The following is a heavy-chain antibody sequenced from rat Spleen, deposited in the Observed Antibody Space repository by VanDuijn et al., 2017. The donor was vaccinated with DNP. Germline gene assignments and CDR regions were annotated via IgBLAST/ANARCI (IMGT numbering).Heavy chain of an antibody. D-gene: IGHD1-1*01. Sequence: EVQLQESGPGLVKPSQSLSLTCSVTGHSITSNYWGWIRRFPGNEMEWIGHINYSGYTSYNPSFKSRISITRDTSKNQFFLQLNSVTTEDTATYYCARWSFYFDYWGQGVMVTVSS. J-gene: IGHJ2*01. CDR3: ARWSFYFDY. CDR1: GHSITSNY. CDR2: INYSGYT. V-gene: IGHV3-1*01.